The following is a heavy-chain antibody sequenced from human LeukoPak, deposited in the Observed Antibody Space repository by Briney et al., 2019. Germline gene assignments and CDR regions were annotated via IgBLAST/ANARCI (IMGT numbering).Heavy chain of an antibody. CDR3: AREQVRGEVGAIDY. CDR1: GGSISSGGYY. D-gene: IGHD1-26*01. J-gene: IGHJ4*02. V-gene: IGHV4-31*03. CDR2: IYYSGST. Sequence: PSETLSLTCTVSGGSISSGGYYWSWIRQHPGKGLEWIGYIYYSGSTYYNPSLKSRVTISVDTSKNQFSLKLSSVTAADTAVYYCAREQVRGEVGAIDYWGQGTPVTVSS.